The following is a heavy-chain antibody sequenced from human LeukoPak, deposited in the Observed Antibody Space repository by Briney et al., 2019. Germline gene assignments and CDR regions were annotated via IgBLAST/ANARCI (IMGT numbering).Heavy chain of an antibody. V-gene: IGHV3-49*04. J-gene: IGHJ4*02. Sequence: GGSLRLSCTASGFTFGDYAMTWVRQAPGKGLEWEGFIRSKIYGGTPEYAASVKGRFTISRDDSKGIAYLQMNSLKTEDTAVYYCTRDQTPYYWGKGTLVTVSS. CDR1: GFTFGDYA. CDR2: IRSKIYGGTP. CDR3: TRDQTPYY.